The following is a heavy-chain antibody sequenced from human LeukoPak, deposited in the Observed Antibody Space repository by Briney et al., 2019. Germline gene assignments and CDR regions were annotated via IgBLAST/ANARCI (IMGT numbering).Heavy chain of an antibody. V-gene: IGHV4-39*07. CDR3: ARAQYYDFWSGYYPNKYYFDY. J-gene: IGHJ4*02. CDR2: IYYSGST. D-gene: IGHD3-3*01. CDR1: GGSISSSSYY. Sequence: PSETLSLTCTVSGGSISSSSYYWGWIRQPPGKGLEWIGSIYYSGSTYYNPSLKSRVTISVDTSKNQFSLKLSSVTAADTAVYYCARAQYYDFWSGYYPNKYYFDYWGQGTLVTVSS.